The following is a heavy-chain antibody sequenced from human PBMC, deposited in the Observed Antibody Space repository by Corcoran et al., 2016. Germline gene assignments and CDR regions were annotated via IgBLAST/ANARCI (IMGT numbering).Heavy chain of an antibody. D-gene: IGHD4-17*01. J-gene: IGHJ2*01. CDR1: GGSFSGYY. CDR2: INHSGST. Sequence: QVQLQQWGAGLLKPSETLSLTCAVYGGSFSGYYWSWIRQPPGKGLEWIGEINHSGSTNYNPSLKSRVTISVDTSKNQFSLKLSSVTAADTAGYYCARGFTVTTRVYWYFDLWGRGTLVTVSS. CDR3: ARGFTVTTRVYWYFDL. V-gene: IGHV4-34*01.